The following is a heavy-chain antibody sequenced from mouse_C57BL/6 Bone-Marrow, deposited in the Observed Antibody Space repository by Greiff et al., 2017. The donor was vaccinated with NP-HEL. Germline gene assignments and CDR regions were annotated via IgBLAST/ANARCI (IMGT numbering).Heavy chain of an antibody. CDR2: IYPRSGNT. J-gene: IGHJ2*01. V-gene: IGHV1-81*01. Sequence: VQRVESGAELARPGASVKLSCKASGYTFTSYGISWVKQRTGQGLEWIGEIYPRSGNTYYNEKFKGKATLTADKSSSTAYMELRSLTSEDSAVYFCARPDDQYYFDDRGQGTTLTVSS. CDR1: GYTFTSYG. CDR3: ARPDDQYYFDD.